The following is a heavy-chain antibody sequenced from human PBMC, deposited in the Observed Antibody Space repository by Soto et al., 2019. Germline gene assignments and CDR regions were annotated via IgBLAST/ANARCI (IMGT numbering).Heavy chain of an antibody. CDR1: GGSISSSSYY. CDR3: ARRNDSSGYFSYYFDY. V-gene: IGHV4-39*01. D-gene: IGHD3-22*01. Sequence: QLQLQESGPGLVKPSETLSLTCTVSGGSISSSSYYWGWIRQPPGKGLEWIGSIYYSGSTYYNPSLKSRVTISVDTSKNQFSLKLSSVTAADTAVYYCARRNDSSGYFSYYFDYWGQGTLVTVSS. J-gene: IGHJ4*02. CDR2: IYYSGST.